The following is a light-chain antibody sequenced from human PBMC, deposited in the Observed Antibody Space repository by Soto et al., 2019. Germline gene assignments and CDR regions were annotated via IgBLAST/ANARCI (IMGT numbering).Light chain of an antibody. CDR1: QSVTSSY. CDR3: QEYRRSRT. V-gene: IGKV3-20*01. J-gene: IGKJ1*01. Sequence: EMVLTQSPGTLSLSPGERATLSCRASQSVTSSYLAWYQQKPGQSPSLLIYGASTRATGIPDRFSGGGSGTDFTLPISRLEPEDFAVYYCQEYRRSRTFGQGTKLEI. CDR2: GAS.